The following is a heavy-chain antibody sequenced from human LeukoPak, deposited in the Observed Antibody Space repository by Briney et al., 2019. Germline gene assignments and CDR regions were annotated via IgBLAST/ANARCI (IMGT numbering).Heavy chain of an antibody. CDR3: ARGRVSSSTWYSTYYYYFYMDV. D-gene: IGHD4-11*01. CDR2: VDHAGST. CDR1: DDSITMYY. Sequence: SETLSLTCTVSDDSITMYYWTWIRQPPGKGLEWIGYVDHAGSTKFNPSLNGRVSISRDTSKNLFSLRLRSVTAADTAVYFCARGRVSSSTWYSTYYYYFYMDVWGKGTTVTVSS. J-gene: IGHJ6*03. V-gene: IGHV4-59*01.